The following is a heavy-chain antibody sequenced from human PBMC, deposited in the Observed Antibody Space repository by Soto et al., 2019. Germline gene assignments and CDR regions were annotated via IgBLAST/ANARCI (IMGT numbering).Heavy chain of an antibody. J-gene: IGHJ4*02. Sequence: QVQLVQSGAEVKRPGASVRISCRTTGYSLKNYAIPWVSQAPGQKLEWMGWSNEGSGNTRYSQKFQGRISLTRDASASTAYMELSSLTSKDTAIYYCARDDSTISVVVTLDYWGPGTLVTVSS. CDR1: GYSLKNYA. CDR2: SNEGSGNT. V-gene: IGHV1-3*01. CDR3: ARDDSTISVVVTLDY. D-gene: IGHD3-3*01.